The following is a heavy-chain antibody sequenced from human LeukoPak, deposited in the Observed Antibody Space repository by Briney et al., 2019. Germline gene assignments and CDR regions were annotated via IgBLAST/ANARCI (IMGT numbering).Heavy chain of an antibody. V-gene: IGHV4-39*01. CDR3: ARLFGQQLVLGPTSPYYYGMDV. CDR1: CGTIRSSSYY. CDR2: IYYSGST. Sequence: SETLSLTCTASCGTIRSSSYYWVGIRQPPGKGLEWIGSIYYSGSTYYNPSLKSRVTISVDTSKNQFSLKLSSVTAADTAVYYCARLFGQQLVLGPTSPYYYGMDVWGQGTTVTVSS. J-gene: IGHJ6*02. D-gene: IGHD6-13*01.